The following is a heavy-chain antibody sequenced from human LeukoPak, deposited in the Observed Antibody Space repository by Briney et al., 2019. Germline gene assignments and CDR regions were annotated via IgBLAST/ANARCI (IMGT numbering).Heavy chain of an antibody. J-gene: IGHJ5*02. Sequence: PGGSLRLSCAASGFTFSSYSMNWVRQAPGKGLEWVSSISSSSSYIYYADSVKGRFTISRDNAKNSLYLQMNSLRAEDTAVYYCARHLIREEYSSSSIGFDPWGQGTLVTVSS. V-gene: IGHV3-21*01. CDR3: ARHLIREEYSSSSIGFDP. CDR1: GFTFSSYS. D-gene: IGHD6-6*01. CDR2: ISSSSSYI.